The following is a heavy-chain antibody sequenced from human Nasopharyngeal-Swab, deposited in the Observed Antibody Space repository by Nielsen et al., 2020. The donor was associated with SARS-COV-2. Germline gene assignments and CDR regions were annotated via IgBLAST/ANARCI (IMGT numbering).Heavy chain of an antibody. CDR2: INAGNGNT. CDR1: GYTFTSYA. CDR3: ARVGIMSGNLWGWFDP. D-gene: IGHD1-26*01. Sequence: ASVKVSCKASGYTFTSYAMHWVRQAPGQRLEWMGWINAGNGNTKYSQNFQGRVTITRDTSASTAYMELSSLRSDDTAVYYCARVGIMSGNLWGWFDPWGQGTLVTVSS. J-gene: IGHJ5*02. V-gene: IGHV1-3*01.